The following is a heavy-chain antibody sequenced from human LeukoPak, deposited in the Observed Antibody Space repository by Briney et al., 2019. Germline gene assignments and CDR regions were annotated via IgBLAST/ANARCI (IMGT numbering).Heavy chain of an antibody. CDR2: ISAYNGNT. Sequence: GASVKVSCKASGGTFSSYAISWVRQAPGQGLEWMGWISAYNGNTNYAQKLQGRVTMTTDTSTSTAYMELRSLRSDDTAVYYCARDRWEGIAARLVYYYYYMDVWGKGTTVTVSS. CDR3: ARDRWEGIAARLVYYYYYMDV. J-gene: IGHJ6*03. V-gene: IGHV1-18*01. D-gene: IGHD6-6*01. CDR1: GGTFSSYA.